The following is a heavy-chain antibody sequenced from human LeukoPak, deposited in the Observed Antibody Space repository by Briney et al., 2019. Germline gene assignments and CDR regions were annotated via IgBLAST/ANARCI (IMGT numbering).Heavy chain of an antibody. Sequence: ASVKVSCKVSGYTLTELSMHWVRQAPGKGLEWMGGFDPEDGETIYAQKFQGRVTMTEDTSTDTAYMELSSLRSEDTAVYYCATVDLPLSNYDFWRGWGYWGQGTLVTVSS. CDR3: ATVDLPLSNYDFWRGWGY. V-gene: IGHV1-24*01. CDR2: FDPEDGET. CDR1: GYTLTELS. D-gene: IGHD3-3*01. J-gene: IGHJ4*02.